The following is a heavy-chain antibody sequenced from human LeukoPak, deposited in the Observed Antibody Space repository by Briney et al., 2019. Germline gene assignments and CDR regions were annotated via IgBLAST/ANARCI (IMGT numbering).Heavy chain of an antibody. V-gene: IGHV3-21*01. J-gene: IGHJ6*03. D-gene: IGHD2-2*01. CDR1: GFPFSSYR. CDR2: ISSCSSYI. CDR3: ARDGVVVVPAAIYGHYYCYYMDV. Sequence: PAGSLRLSCAVSGFPFSSYRMNWVRQAPAKGVAWVSSISSCSSYIYYADSVKGRFTISRDNAKNSLYLQMNSLRAEDTAVYYCARDGVVVVPAAIYGHYYCYYMDVWGKGTTVTVSS.